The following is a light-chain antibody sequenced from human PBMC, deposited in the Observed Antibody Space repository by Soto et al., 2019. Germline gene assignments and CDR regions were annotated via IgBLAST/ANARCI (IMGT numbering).Light chain of an antibody. V-gene: IGKV3-15*01. CDR3: QQYNNLPPLT. CDR1: QSVSSN. J-gene: IGKJ4*01. CDR2: GAS. Sequence: EIVMTQSPATLSVSPGERATLSCRASQSVSSNLAWYQQKPGQAPRLLIYGASTRATGIPDSFSGSGSGTEFTLTISSLQSEDFAVYYCQQYNNLPPLTFGGGTKVEIK.